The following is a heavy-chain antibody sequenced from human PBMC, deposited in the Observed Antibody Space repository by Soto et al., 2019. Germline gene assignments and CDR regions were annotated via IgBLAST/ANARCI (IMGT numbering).Heavy chain of an antibody. CDR3: ARDIVVVPAATTTYGMDV. D-gene: IGHD2-2*01. Sequence: GGPLRLSCAASGFTFSSYEMNWVRQAPGKGLEWVSYISSSGSTIYYADSVKGRFTISRDNAKNSLYLQMNSLRAEDTAVYYCARDIVVVPAATTTYGMDVWGQGTTVTVSS. CDR1: GFTFSSYE. CDR2: ISSSGSTI. V-gene: IGHV3-48*03. J-gene: IGHJ6*02.